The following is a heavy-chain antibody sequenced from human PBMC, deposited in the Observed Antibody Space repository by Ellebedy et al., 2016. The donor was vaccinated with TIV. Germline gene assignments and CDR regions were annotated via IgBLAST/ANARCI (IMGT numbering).Heavy chain of an antibody. D-gene: IGHD1-26*01. CDR2: ISYDGSNK. CDR1: GFTFSDYG. J-gene: IGHJ4*02. V-gene: IGHV3-30*18. CDR3: AKDAGATVYYLDH. Sequence: PGGSLRLSCAASGFTFSDYGMHWVRQAPGKGLEWVAVISYDGSNKYYADAVKGRFTISRDNSKNTLYVQMNSLRAEDTAVYYCAKDAGATVYYLDHWGQGTLVTVSS.